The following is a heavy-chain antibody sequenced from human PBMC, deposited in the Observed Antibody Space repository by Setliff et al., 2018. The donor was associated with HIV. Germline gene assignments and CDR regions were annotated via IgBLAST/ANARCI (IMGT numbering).Heavy chain of an antibody. CDR3: ARSIYGSGTYPLDI. D-gene: IGHD3-10*01. J-gene: IGHJ4*02. V-gene: IGHV4-4*07. CDR1: GGSLTGYH. Sequence: SETLSLTCTVSGGSLTGYHWSWIRQSAGKELEWIGRMYYTGTTDYNPSLMSRVTLSIDRSKNQFALGVNSMTAADAAVYYCARSIYGSGTYPLDIWSQGTLVTVSS. CDR2: MYYTGTT.